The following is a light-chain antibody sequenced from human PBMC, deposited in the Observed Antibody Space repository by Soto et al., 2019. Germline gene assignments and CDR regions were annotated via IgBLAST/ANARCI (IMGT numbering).Light chain of an antibody. CDR1: QGIGND. V-gene: IGKV1-17*01. CDR3: LQHKSYPPWT. CDR2: AAS. J-gene: IGKJ1*01. Sequence: DIQMTQSPSSLSASVGDRVTITCRASQGIGNDLGWYQQKPGKAPKRLIYAASSLQSGVPSRFSGSGSGTEFTLTISSLQPEDFATYYCLQHKSYPPWTFCQGTKVEIK.